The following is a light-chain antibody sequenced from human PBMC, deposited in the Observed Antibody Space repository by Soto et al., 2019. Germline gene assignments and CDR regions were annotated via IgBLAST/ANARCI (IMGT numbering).Light chain of an antibody. Sequence: EIVLTQSPVTLSWSPGERATLYCRASQSIGNYLAWYQQQAGQAPRLVIYDASKRATGIPARFSGSGSGTDFTLTISSLETEDFAVYYCQQRSDWPPLTFGGGTKVEIK. J-gene: IGKJ4*01. CDR2: DAS. CDR1: QSIGNY. V-gene: IGKV3-11*01. CDR3: QQRSDWPPLT.